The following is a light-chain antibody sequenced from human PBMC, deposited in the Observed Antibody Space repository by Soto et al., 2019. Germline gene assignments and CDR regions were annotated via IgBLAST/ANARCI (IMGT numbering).Light chain of an antibody. CDR1: PSINTC. J-gene: IGKJ1*01. V-gene: IGKV1-5*01. CDR2: DAS. Sequence: DIQMTQSPSTLSAFVGDRVTLTCRASPSINTCLAWYQRKPGKAPKLLIFDASTLESGVPSRFSGSGSGTEFTLTISSLQPDDFATYYCQQYKSYSWTFGQGTKVEVQ. CDR3: QQYKSYSWT.